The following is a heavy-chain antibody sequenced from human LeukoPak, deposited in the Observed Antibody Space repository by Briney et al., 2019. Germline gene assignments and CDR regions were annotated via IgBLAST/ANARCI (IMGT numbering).Heavy chain of an antibody. CDR2: IIPIFGTA. Sequence: SVKVSCKASGGTFSSYAISWVRQAPGQGLEWMGGIIPIFGTANYAQKFQGRVTITTDESTSTAYMELSSLRSEDTAVYYCARSAFNDSSVIDDYWGQGTLVTVSS. J-gene: IGHJ4*02. V-gene: IGHV1-69*05. CDR1: GGTFSSYA. D-gene: IGHD3-22*01. CDR3: ARSAFNDSSVIDDY.